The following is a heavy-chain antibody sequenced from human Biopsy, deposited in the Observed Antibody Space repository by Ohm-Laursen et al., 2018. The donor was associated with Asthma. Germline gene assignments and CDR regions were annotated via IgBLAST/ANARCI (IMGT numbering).Heavy chain of an antibody. J-gene: IGHJ3*02. CDR2: SSWNSVSI. CDR1: GFNFSDNG. D-gene: IGHD1-26*01. CDR3: ASNSRRGSHDPFDI. Sequence: SLTLSCSGFGFNFSDNGMNWVRQGPGKGLEWVAGSSWNSVSIAYADSVRGRFTISRDNAKTSLYLQMNSLRDGDTAVYFCASNSRRGSHDPFDIWGQGTMVTVSS. V-gene: IGHV3-9*01.